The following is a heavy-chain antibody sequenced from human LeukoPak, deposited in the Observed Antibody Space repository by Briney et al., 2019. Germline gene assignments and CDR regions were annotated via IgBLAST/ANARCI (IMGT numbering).Heavy chain of an antibody. CDR1: GFTFDDYA. Sequence: GGSLRPSCAASGFTFDDYAMHWVRQAPGKGLEWVSGISWNSGSIGYADSVKGRFTISRDNAKNSLYLQMNSLRPEDTAFYYCAKDKGSGWSGIDYWGQGTLVTVSS. D-gene: IGHD6-19*01. CDR3: AKDKGSGWSGIDY. CDR2: ISWNSGSI. J-gene: IGHJ4*02. V-gene: IGHV3-9*01.